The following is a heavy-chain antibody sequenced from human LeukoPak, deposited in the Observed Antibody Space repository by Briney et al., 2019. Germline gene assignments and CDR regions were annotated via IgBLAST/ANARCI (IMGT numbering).Heavy chain of an antibody. V-gene: IGHV3-30-3*01. J-gene: IGHJ4*02. CDR3: PRGPEQRWFPAFDY. Sequence: GRSLRLSCAASGFTFSSYAMHWVRQAPGKGLEWVAVISYDGSNKYYADSVKGRFTISRDNSKTTLYPKMNSLTAETTAVYYWPRGPEQRWFPAFDYWGQGPLVTVSS. CDR1: GFTFSSYA. D-gene: IGHD5-18*01. CDR2: ISYDGSNK.